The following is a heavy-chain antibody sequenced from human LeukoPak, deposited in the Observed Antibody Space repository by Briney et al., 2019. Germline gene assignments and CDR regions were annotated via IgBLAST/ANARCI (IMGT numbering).Heavy chain of an antibody. J-gene: IGHJ4*02. CDR3: ARSGGGNMPFDY. V-gene: IGHV6-1*01. D-gene: IGHD2-2*01. CDR2: TYYRSKWGN. Sequence: SSQTLSLTCAISGDSVSSNSVAWNWIRQSPSRGLEWLGRTYYRSKWGNDYAVSVKGRITINPDTSKNQFSLQLNSVTPEDTAVYYCARSGGGNMPFDYWGQGNLVTVSS. CDR1: GDSVSSNSVA.